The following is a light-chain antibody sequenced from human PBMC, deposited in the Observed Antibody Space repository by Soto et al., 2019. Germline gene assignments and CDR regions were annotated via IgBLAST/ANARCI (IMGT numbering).Light chain of an antibody. J-gene: IGKJ1*01. Sequence: DIVMTQSPLSLPVTPGEPASISCRSSQSLLHSNGYNYLDWYLQKPGQSPQLLIYLGSNRASGVPDRFSGSGSGTDFTLTISRLEPEDSAVYYCQQYGSSRTFGQGTKVDIK. V-gene: IGKV2-28*01. CDR2: LGS. CDR3: QQYGSSRT. CDR1: QSLLHSNGYNY.